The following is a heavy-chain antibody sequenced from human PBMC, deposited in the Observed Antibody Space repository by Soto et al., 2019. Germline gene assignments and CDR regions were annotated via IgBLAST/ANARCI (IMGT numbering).Heavy chain of an antibody. CDR3: ARATIFGVVIYFDY. CDR2: IYYSGST. V-gene: IGHV4-59*01. D-gene: IGHD3-3*01. Sequence: QVQLQESGPGLVKPSETLSLTCTVSGGSISSYYWSWIRQPPGKGLEWIGYIYYSGSTNYNPSLKCRVTISVDTCKNQFSLKLSSVTAADTAVYYCARATIFGVVIYFDYWGQGTLVTVSS. CDR1: GGSISSYY. J-gene: IGHJ4*02.